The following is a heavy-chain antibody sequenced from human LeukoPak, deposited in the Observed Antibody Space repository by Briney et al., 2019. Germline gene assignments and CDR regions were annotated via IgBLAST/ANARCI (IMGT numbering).Heavy chain of an antibody. D-gene: IGHD3-22*01. V-gene: IGHV4-34*01. J-gene: IGHJ4*02. CDR1: GESFSGYY. CDR2: INHSGRT. CDR3: ARGPPYYYDGGGYYYFDY. Sequence: PSETLSLTCAVYGESFSGYYWSWIRQPPGKGLEWIGEINHSGRTNYNPSLKSRLTIPVDTSKNQFSLTLNSVTAADTAVYYCARGPPYYYDGGGYYYFDYWGQGTLVTVSS.